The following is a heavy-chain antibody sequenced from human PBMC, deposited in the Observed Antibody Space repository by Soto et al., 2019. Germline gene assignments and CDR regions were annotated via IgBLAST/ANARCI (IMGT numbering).Heavy chain of an antibody. J-gene: IGHJ4*02. D-gene: IGHD3-10*02. CDR3: ARVLMLSPYYFDY. Sequence: SETLSLTCAVYGGSFSGYYWSWIRQPPGKGLEWIGEINHSGSTNYNPSLKGRVTISVDTSKKQFSLKLSSVTAADTAVYYCARVLMLSPYYFDYWGQGTLVTVCS. CDR1: GGSFSGYY. V-gene: IGHV4-34*01. CDR2: INHSGST.